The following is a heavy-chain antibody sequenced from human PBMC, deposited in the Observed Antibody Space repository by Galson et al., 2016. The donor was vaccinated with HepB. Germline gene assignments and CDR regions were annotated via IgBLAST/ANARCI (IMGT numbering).Heavy chain of an antibody. CDR2: ISGSGGGA. CDR3: AKAMAGKDVFDI. J-gene: IGHJ3*02. Sequence: SLRLSCAASGFTFSSCALSWVRQAPGKGLEWVSTISGSGGGAHYADSVKGRFTISRDNSKNMLFLQMNSLRAEDTAVYYCAKAMAGKDVFDIWGQGTMVTVSS. V-gene: IGHV3-23*01. D-gene: IGHD2-8*01. CDR1: GFTFSSCA.